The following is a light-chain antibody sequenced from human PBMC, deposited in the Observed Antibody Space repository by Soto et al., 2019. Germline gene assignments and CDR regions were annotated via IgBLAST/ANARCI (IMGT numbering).Light chain of an antibody. CDR2: DND. CDR1: NSNIGNHY. CDR3: GTWDSSLSAGV. V-gene: IGLV1-51*01. Sequence: QSVLTQPPSVSAAPGQHVAISCSGSNSNIGNHYVSWYQQVPRTAPKLLIYDNDKRPSGIPDRFSGSKSGTSATLGITGLQTGDEADYYCGTWDSSLSAGVFGGGTKVTVL. J-gene: IGLJ2*01.